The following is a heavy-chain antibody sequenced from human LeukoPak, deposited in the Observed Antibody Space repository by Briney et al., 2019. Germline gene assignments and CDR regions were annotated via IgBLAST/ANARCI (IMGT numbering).Heavy chain of an antibody. J-gene: IGHJ4*02. CDR1: GFTFDDYA. Sequence: PGGSLRLSCAASGFTFDDYAMHWVRQAPGKGLEWVSGISWNSGSIGYADSVKGRFTISRDNAKNSVYLQMSSLRVEDTAVYFCARDYIGGWNDHWGQGTLVTVSS. CDR2: ISWNSGSI. V-gene: IGHV3-9*01. D-gene: IGHD3-16*01. CDR3: ARDYIGGWNDH.